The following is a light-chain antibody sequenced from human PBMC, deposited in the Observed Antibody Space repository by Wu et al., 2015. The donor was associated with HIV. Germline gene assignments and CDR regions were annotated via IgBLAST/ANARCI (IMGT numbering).Light chain of an antibody. CDR2: GAS. J-gene: IGKJ3*01. V-gene: IGKV3-15*01. Sequence: EIVMTQSPPTLSVPPGERVTLSCRASQSVSSRLAWYQRKPGQPPRLLIYGASTRATGVPARFGGSGSGTEFTLIISSLQSEDFGVYYCQQYNSWPPGFTFGPGTKVEIK. CDR1: QSVSSR. CDR3: QQYNSWPPGFT.